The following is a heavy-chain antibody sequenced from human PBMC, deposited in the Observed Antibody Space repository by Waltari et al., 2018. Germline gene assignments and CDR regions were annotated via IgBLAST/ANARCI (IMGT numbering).Heavy chain of an antibody. CDR2: IYYSGST. CDR3: ARSQFSGSYSFDL. CDR1: GGSISSHY. V-gene: IGHV4-59*11. J-gene: IGHJ2*01. D-gene: IGHD1-26*01. Sequence: QVQLQESGPGLVKPSETLSLTCTVSGGSISSHYWSWIRQPPGKGLEWIGYIYYSGSTNYNPSLKSRVTISVDTSKNQFSLKLSSVTAADTAVYYCARSQFSGSYSFDLWGRGTLVTVSS.